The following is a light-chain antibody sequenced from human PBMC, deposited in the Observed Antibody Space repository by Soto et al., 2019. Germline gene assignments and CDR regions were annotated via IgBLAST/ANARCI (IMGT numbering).Light chain of an antibody. V-gene: IGLV2-14*03. CDR1: SSDVGAYNY. CDR2: DVS. J-gene: IGLJ1*01. Sequence: QSALTQPASVSGSPGRSITISCTGTSSDVGAYNYVSWYQQLPGKAPKLMIYDVSNRPSGVSNRFSGSKSGNTASLTISGLQAEDETDYYCFSYTTSSTYVFGTGTKVPVL. CDR3: FSYTTSSTYV.